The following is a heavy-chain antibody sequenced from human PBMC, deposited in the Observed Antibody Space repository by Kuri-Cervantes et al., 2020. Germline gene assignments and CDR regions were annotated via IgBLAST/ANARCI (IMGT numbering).Heavy chain of an antibody. CDR3: ARLPYSGDDYFDY. J-gene: IGHJ4*02. CDR1: GFTFSTYW. V-gene: IGHV3-7*01. CDR2: IKQDGSEK. D-gene: IGHD5-12*01. Sequence: GESLKISCAASGFTFSTYWMSWVRQAPGKGLEWVANIKQDGSEKYYVDSVKGRFTISRDNAKNSLYLQMNSLRAEDTAVYYCARLPYSGDDYFDYWGQGTLVTVSS.